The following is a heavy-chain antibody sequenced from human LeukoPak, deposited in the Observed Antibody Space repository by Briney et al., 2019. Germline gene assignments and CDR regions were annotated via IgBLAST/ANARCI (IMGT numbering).Heavy chain of an antibody. J-gene: IGHJ5*02. Sequence: SETLSLTCTVSGGSISSYYWSWIRQPAGKGLEWIGRIYTSGSTNYNPSLKSRVTMSVDTSKNQFSLKLNSVTAADTAVYYCARDLAYCGGDCYHNWFDPWGQGTLVTVSS. D-gene: IGHD2-21*02. CDR3: ARDLAYCGGDCYHNWFDP. CDR1: GGSISSYY. V-gene: IGHV4-4*07. CDR2: IYTSGST.